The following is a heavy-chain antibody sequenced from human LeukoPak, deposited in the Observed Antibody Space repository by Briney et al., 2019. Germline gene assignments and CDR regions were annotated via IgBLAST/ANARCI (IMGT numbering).Heavy chain of an antibody. CDR1: GYTFTSYY. J-gene: IGHJ1*01. CDR3: ASYCSSTSCQRGYFQH. V-gene: IGHV1-46*03. CDR2: INPSGGST. D-gene: IGHD2-2*01. Sequence: ASVKVSCKASGYTFTSYYMHWVRQAPGQGLEWMGIINPSGGSTSYAQKFQGRVTMTRDTSTSTVYMELSGLRSEDTAVYYCASYCSSTSCQRGYFQHWGQGTLVTVSS.